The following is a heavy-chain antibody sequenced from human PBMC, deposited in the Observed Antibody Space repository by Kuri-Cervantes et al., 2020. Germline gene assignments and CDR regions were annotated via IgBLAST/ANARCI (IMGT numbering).Heavy chain of an antibody. J-gene: IGHJ6*02. CDR2: INPNSGGT. Sequence: APVKVSCKASGYTFTGYYMHWVRQAPGQGLEWMGWINPNSGGTNYAQKFQGRVTMTRDTSISTAYMELSRLRSDDTAVYYCARVSAGTYGMDVWGQGTTVTVSS. D-gene: IGHD1-1*01. CDR1: GYTFTGYY. V-gene: IGHV1-2*02. CDR3: ARVSAGTYGMDV.